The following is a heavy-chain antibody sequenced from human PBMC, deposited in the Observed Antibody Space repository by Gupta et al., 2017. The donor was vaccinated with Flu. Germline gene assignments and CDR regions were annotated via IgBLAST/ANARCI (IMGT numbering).Heavy chain of an antibody. CDR2: IRSKANSYAT. CDR1: GFTFSGSA. CDR3: TSDGSGSAYYYYYGMDV. V-gene: IGHV3-73*02. Sequence: EVQLVESGGGLVQPGGSLKLSCAASGFTFSGSAMHWVRQASGKGLEWVGRIRSKANSYATAYAASVKGRFTISRDDSKNTAYLQMNSLKTEDTAVYYCTSDGSGSAYYYYYGMDVWGQGTTVTVSS. D-gene: IGHD6-25*01. J-gene: IGHJ6*02.